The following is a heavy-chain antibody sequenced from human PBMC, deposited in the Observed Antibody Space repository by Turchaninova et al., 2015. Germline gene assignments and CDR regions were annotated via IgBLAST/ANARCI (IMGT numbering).Heavy chain of an antibody. V-gene: IGHV4-4*02. CDR1: GGSISNNTW. CDR3: ARKFLWFGDLWDYFDY. D-gene: IGHD3-10*01. J-gene: IGHJ4*02. CDR2: IYHSGST. Sequence: QVQLQESGPGLVKPSGTLTLTCAVSGGSISNNTWWSWVRQPPGKGLEWIGEIYHSGSTNYNPSLKSRVTISVDKSKNQFSLKVNSVTAADTAVYYCARKFLWFGDLWDYFDYWGRGTLVTVSS.